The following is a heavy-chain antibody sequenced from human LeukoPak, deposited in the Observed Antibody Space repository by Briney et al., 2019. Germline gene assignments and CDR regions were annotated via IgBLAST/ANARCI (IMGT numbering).Heavy chain of an antibody. J-gene: IGHJ6*03. CDR1: GVTFSSFD. Sequence: GGSLRLSCAASGVTFSSFDMHWVRQPTGQGLWWVSTIGTASDTYYPGSVEGRFTLSRDNAKNSLYLQMNSLTAGDTAVYYCARGPPRGKYYYMDVWGKGTTVTVSS. CDR2: IGTASDT. D-gene: IGHD1-1*01. CDR3: ARGPPRGKYYYMDV. V-gene: IGHV3-13*01.